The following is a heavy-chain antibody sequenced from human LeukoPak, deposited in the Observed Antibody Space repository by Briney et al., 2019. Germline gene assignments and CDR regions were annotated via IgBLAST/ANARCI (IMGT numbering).Heavy chain of an antibody. Sequence: ASVKVSCKASGYTFTSYGISWVRQAPGQGLEWMGWISAYNGNTNYAQKLQGRVTMTTDTSTSTAYMELRSLRSDDTAVYYCARSHYCSGGSCYINYYYYYMGVWGKGTTVTVSS. CDR3: ARSHYCSGGSCYINYYYYYMGV. CDR1: GYTFTSYG. CDR2: ISAYNGNT. D-gene: IGHD2-15*01. J-gene: IGHJ6*03. V-gene: IGHV1-18*01.